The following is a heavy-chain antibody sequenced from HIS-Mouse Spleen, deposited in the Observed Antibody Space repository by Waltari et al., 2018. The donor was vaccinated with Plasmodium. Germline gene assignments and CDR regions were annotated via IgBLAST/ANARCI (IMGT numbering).Heavy chain of an antibody. CDR1: GGSLSSSRSS. CDR3: ARDRITGTSYFDY. Sequence: QLQLQESGPGLVEPSETQFLPSTVSGGSLSSSRSSRGCVLQPPGKGLEWIGSIYYSGRTYYNPSLKSRVTISVDTSKNQFSLKLSSVTAADTAVYYCARDRITGTSYFDYWGQGTLVTVSS. CDR2: IYYSGRT. D-gene: IGHD1-7*01. V-gene: IGHV4-39*07. J-gene: IGHJ4*02.